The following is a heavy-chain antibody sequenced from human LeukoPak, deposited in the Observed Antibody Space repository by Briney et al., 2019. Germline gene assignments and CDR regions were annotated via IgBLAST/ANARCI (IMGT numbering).Heavy chain of an antibody. CDR2: IKRETDGGTI. V-gene: IGHV3-15*01. J-gene: IGHJ1*01. Sequence: GGSLRLSCAASGFTLNNAWMSWVRQAPGKGLEWLGRIKRETDGGTIDYATPVKGRFTISRDDSRNTLYLQMDSLKIEDTAVYYCTTDRYYDNSELQFQHWGQGTLVTVSS. CDR3: TTDRYYDNSELQFQH. CDR1: GFTLNNAW. D-gene: IGHD3-22*01.